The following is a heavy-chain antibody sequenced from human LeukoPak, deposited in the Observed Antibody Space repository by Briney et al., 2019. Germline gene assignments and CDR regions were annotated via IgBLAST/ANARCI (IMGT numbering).Heavy chain of an antibody. D-gene: IGHD2-21*01. CDR1: GYTLTELS. J-gene: IGHJ3*02. CDR2: FDPEDGET. CDR3: AAYYCGGDCYFLDAFDI. V-gene: IGHV1-24*01. Sequence: ASVKVSCKVSGYTLTELSMLWVRQAPGKGLEWMGGFDPEDGETIYAQKFQGRVTMTEDTSTDTAYMELSSLRSEDTAVYYCAAYYCGGDCYFLDAFDIWGQGTMVTVSS.